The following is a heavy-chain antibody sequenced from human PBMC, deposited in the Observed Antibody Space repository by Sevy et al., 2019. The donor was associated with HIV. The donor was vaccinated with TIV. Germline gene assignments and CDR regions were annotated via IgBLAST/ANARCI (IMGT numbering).Heavy chain of an antibody. CDR2: ISSSGGST. D-gene: IGHD3-10*01. J-gene: IGHJ1*01. CDR3: ATLRGGLYGSGYFQN. CDR1: GFTFSAYA. Sequence: GGSLRLSCAASGFTFSAYAMSWVRQAPGKGLEWVSCISSSGGSTYYADSVKGLFSISRDTSKNTLYLQMNSLRAEDTAVYYCATLRGGLYGSGYFQNWGQGTQVTVSS. V-gene: IGHV3-23*01.